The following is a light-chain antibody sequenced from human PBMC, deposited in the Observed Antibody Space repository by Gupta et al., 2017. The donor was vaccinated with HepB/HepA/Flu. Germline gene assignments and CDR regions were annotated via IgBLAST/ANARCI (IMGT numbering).Light chain of an antibody. Sequence: DNVMTQSPLSLPVTPGEPASISCKSSQSLLYRNGHNYMDWYLQKPGQSPQFLIYLGSYRASGVPDRFSGSGSGTDFTLKISRVEAEDVGVYYCMQALQTPITFGQGTRLEIK. CDR3: MQALQTPIT. V-gene: IGKV2-28*01. CDR1: QSLLYRNGHNY. J-gene: IGKJ5*01. CDR2: LGS.